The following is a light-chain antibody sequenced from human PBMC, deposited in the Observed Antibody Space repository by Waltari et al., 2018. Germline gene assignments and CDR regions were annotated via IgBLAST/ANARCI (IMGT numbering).Light chain of an antibody. Sequence: QSVLTQPPSVSGAPGQRVTISCTGSSSNIGANYDVHWYQQLPGTAPKLLIYDNGDGPSGVPDRFSVSKSGTSACLAITGLQPEDEADYYCQSYDGSLSDSHVVFGGGTKLTVL. J-gene: IGLJ2*01. CDR3: QSYDGSLSDSHVV. CDR2: DNG. V-gene: IGLV1-40*01. CDR1: SSNIGANYD.